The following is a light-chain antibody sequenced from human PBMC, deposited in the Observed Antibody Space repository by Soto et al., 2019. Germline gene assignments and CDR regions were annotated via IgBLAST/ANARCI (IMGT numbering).Light chain of an antibody. Sequence: EIVMTQSPATLSVSPGERATLSCRASQSVSSNLAWYQQKPGQAPRLLIYGSSTRATGIPARFSGSGSGTDFTLTISSLQSEEFAVYYCQQYNNWPLTFGGGTKVEIK. CDR1: QSVSSN. V-gene: IGKV3-15*01. J-gene: IGKJ4*01. CDR3: QQYNNWPLT. CDR2: GSS.